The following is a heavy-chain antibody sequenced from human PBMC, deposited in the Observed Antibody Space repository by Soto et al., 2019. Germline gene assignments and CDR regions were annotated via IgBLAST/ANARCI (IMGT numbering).Heavy chain of an antibody. CDR2: IYYDGSNK. CDR3: ARGHGVATTMGWFDP. V-gene: IGHV3-33*01. D-gene: IGHD5-12*01. CDR1: GFTFSSYG. J-gene: IGHJ5*02. Sequence: QVLLVESGGGVVQPGRSLRLSCAASGFTFSSYGMHWVGQAPGKGLEWVAVIYYDGSNKYYADSVKGRFTISRDNSKNMLYLQMNSLRAEDTAVYYCARGHGVATTMGWFDPWGQGTPVTVSS.